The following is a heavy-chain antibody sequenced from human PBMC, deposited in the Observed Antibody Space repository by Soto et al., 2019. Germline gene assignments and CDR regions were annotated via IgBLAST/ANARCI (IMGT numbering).Heavy chain of an antibody. CDR3: TTSGATYYGMDV. V-gene: IGHV3-15*07. CDR1: GFSFSNAW. D-gene: IGHD4-17*01. J-gene: IGHJ6*02. CDR2: IKSKTDGGTT. Sequence: EVQLVESGGGLVKPGGSLRLSCAASGFSFSNAWMHWVRQTPGKGLEWVGRIKSKTDGGTTDFAAPVKGRFTISRDASKNTVYLQMNSLRTEDTAIYYCTTSGATYYGMDVWGQGTTVTVSS.